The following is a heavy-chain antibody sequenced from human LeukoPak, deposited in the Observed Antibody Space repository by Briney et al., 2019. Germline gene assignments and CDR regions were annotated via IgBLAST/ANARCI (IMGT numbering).Heavy chain of an antibody. D-gene: IGHD2-2*01. J-gene: IGHJ4*02. CDR3: TTEEEYQLLSRY. CDR1: GFTFNSYW. Sequence: GGSLRLSCVASGFTFNSYWMSWVRQAPGKGLEWVGRIKSKTDGGTTDYAAPVKGRFTISRDDSKNTLYLQMNSLKTEDTAVYYCTTEEEYQLLSRYWGQGTLVTVSS. V-gene: IGHV3-15*01. CDR2: IKSKTDGGTT.